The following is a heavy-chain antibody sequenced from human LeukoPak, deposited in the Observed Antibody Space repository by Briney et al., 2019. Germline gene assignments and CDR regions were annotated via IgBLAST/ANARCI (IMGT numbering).Heavy chain of an antibody. CDR1: GGSISTYY. J-gene: IGHJ4*02. Sequence: SETLSLTCTVSGGSISTYYWNWIRQPPGKGLEWIGYISNTGITTYNPSLKSRVTISVDTSKSQFSLKLSSVAAADTAVYYCARSGGYSSSWSLWGQGTLVTVSS. CDR2: ISNTGIT. V-gene: IGHV4-59*01. D-gene: IGHD6-13*01. CDR3: ARSGGYSSSWSL.